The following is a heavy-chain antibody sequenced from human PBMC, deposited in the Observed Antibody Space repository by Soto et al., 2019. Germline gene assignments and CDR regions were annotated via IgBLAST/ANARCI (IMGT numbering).Heavy chain of an antibody. CDR2: ISGSGGST. D-gene: IGHD3-3*01. Sequence: GESLKISCAASGFTFSSYAMSWVRQAPGKGLEWVSAISGSGGSTYYADSVKGRFTISRDNSKNTLYLQMNSLRAEDTAVYYCAKDGEEYYDFWGGYYPGKFPQSDYWGQGTLVTVSS. V-gene: IGHV3-23*01. J-gene: IGHJ4*02. CDR1: GFTFSSYA. CDR3: AKDGEEYYDFWGGYYPGKFPQSDY.